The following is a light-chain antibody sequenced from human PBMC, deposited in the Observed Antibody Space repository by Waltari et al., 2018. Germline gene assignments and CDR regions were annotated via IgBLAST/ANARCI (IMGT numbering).Light chain of an antibody. V-gene: IGKV1-39*01. CDR3: QQSYTTPWT. Sequence: DIQMTQSPSSLSASVGDRVTITCRASQSISGYLNWYQQKPRKAPNLLIYAASSLQSGVPSRFSGSGSGTDFTLTISSLQPEDFATYYCQQSYTTPWTFGQGTKVEIK. CDR2: AAS. CDR1: QSISGY. J-gene: IGKJ1*01.